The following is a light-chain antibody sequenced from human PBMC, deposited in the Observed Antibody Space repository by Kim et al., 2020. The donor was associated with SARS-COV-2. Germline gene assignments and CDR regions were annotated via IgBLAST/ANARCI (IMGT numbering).Light chain of an antibody. CDR2: AVS. J-gene: IGLJ2*01. CDR1: SSDVGGYDY. Sequence: QSALTQPCSVSGSPGQSVAISCTGTSSDVGGYDYVSWYQQHPGKAPKLMIYAVSKRPSGVPDRFSGSKSGSTASLTISGLLAEDEADYYCCSHGGSYTLVFGGGTQLTVL. V-gene: IGLV2-11*01. CDR3: CSHGGSYTLV.